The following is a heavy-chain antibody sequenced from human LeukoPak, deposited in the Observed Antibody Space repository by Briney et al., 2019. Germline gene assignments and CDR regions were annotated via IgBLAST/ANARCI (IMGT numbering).Heavy chain of an antibody. V-gene: IGHV3-49*03. J-gene: IGHJ3*02. D-gene: IGHD3-9*01. CDR3: TRDSVVLRYFDWYTGPDAFGI. CDR1: GFTFGDYA. CDR2: IRSKAYGGTT. Sequence: PGGSLRLSCTASGFTFGDYAMSWFRQAPGKGLEWVGFIRSKAYGGTTEYAASVKGRFTISRDDSKSIAYLQMNSLKTEDTAVYYCTRDSVVLRYFDWYTGPDAFGIWGQGTMVTVSS.